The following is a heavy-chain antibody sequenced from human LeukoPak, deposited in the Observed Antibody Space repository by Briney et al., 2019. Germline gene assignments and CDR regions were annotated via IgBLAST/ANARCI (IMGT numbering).Heavy chain of an antibody. Sequence: GESLKISCKCSGFDFTAYGIAWVRQMPGKGLEWMGNIYPGGSNGRYSPSFQGQVTMSADKSITTVYLQWSSLKASDTAMNYCAGHFHSAWFGFWGQGSLVTVSS. J-gene: IGHJ4*02. CDR2: IYPGGSNG. D-gene: IGHD5-18*01. CDR1: GFDFTAYG. V-gene: IGHV5-51*01. CDR3: AGHFHSAWFGF.